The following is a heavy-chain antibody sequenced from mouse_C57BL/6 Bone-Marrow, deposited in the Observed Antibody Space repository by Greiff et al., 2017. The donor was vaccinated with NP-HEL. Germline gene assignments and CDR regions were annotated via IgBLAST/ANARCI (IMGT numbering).Heavy chain of an antibody. CDR1: GYTFTSYW. J-gene: IGHJ3*01. CDR3: ARAYYYGSWFAY. V-gene: IGHV1-69*01. D-gene: IGHD1-1*01. CDR2: IDPSDSYT. Sequence: QVQLKQPGAELVMPGASVKLSCKASGYTFTSYWMHWVKQRPGQGLEWIGEIDPSDSYTNYNQKFKGKSTLTVDKSSSTAYMQLSSLTSEDSAVYYCARAYYYGSWFAYWGQGTLVTVSA.